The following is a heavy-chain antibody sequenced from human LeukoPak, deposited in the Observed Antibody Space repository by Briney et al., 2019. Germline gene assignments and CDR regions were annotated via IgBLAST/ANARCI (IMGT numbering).Heavy chain of an antibody. J-gene: IGHJ6*03. CDR2: FSSSSSYI. CDR1: GFTFSSYS. V-gene: IGHV3-21*01. D-gene: IGHD3-10*01. Sequence: PGGSLRLSCAASGFTFSSYSMNWVRQAPGKGLEWVSSFSSSSSYIYYADSVKGRFTISRDNAKNSLYLQMNSLRAEDTAVYYCASSPYYYGSGSYYLHYYCYYYMDVWGKGTTVTVSS. CDR3: ASSPYYYGSGSYYLHYYCYYYMDV.